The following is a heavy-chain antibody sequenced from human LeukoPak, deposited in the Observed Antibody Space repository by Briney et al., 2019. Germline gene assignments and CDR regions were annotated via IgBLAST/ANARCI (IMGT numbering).Heavy chain of an antibody. J-gene: IGHJ3*02. CDR3: ARVRGGYCSGGSCYSAFDI. CDR2: IKQDGSEK. Sequence: GGSLRLSCATSGFNFRTYWMTWVRQAPGKGLEWVANIKQDGSEKYYVDSVKGRFTISRDNAQNSLYLQMNSLRAEDTAVYYCARVRGGYCSGGSCYSAFDIWGQGTMVTVSS. D-gene: IGHD2-15*01. CDR1: GFNFRTYW. V-gene: IGHV3-7*04.